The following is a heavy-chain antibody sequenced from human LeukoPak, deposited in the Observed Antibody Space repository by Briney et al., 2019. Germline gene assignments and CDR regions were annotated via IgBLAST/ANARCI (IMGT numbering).Heavy chain of an antibody. CDR1: GFTFSSYW. Sequence: GGSLRLSCAGSGFTFSSYWMHWVRQAPGKGLVWVSRITSDGSDIVYADSVKGRFTISRDNAKNTLYLQMNSLRAEDTAVYYCARDIRGLGSCFDYWGQGTLVTVSS. V-gene: IGHV3-74*01. J-gene: IGHJ4*02. CDR3: ARDIRGLGSCFDY. CDR2: ITSDGSDI. D-gene: IGHD3-10*01.